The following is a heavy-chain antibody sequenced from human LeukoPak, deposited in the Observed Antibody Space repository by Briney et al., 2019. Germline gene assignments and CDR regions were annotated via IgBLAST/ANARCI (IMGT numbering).Heavy chain of an antibody. CDR2: ISPRGTET. Sequence: GGSLRLSCGASEFVFRNLWMTWVRQSPGNGLEWVANISPRGTETYYVDPFKGRFTISRDNSRNLLFLQMNTLRADDTAVYFCGAFGYEAGIDLWGQGTLVAVSS. V-gene: IGHV3-7*01. J-gene: IGHJ4*02. CDR1: EFVFRNLW. D-gene: IGHD2-2*01. CDR3: GAFGYEAGIDL.